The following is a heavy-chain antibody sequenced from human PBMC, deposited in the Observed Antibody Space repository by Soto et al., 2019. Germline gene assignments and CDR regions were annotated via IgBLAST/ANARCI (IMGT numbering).Heavy chain of an antibody. Sequence: GGSLRLSCAASGFPFHSYSMNWVRQAPGRGLEWVSYTAGGGHTIYYADSVKGRFTISRDDAKSSLFLQMNSLRDDDTAIYYCARDPISGSFDYWGQGTLVTVSS. CDR1: GFPFHSYS. CDR3: ARDPISGSFDY. J-gene: IGHJ4*02. CDR2: TAGGGHTI. V-gene: IGHV3-48*02. D-gene: IGHD6-19*01.